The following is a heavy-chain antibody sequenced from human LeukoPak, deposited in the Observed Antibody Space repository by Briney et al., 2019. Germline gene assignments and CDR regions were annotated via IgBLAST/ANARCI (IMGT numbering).Heavy chain of an antibody. Sequence: SGPTLVKPTQALTLTCTFSGFPRSTSGGGVGWIGQPPVKGLEWLTLIYWDDDKRYSGSLKSTLTITKDTSKIQVVLTMTNMDAVDTATYYCARSYYHYSSGFVFDYWGQGTLVTVSS. CDR2: IYWDDDK. CDR1: GFPRSTSGGG. V-gene: IGHV2-5*02. J-gene: IGHJ4*02. D-gene: IGHD3-22*01. CDR3: ARSYYHYSSGFVFDY.